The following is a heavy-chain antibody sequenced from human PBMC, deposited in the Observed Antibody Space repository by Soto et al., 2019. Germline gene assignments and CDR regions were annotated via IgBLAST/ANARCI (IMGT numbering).Heavy chain of an antibody. D-gene: IGHD2-21*02. CDR1: GGSISSSSYY. V-gene: IGHV4-39*07. J-gene: IGHJ4*02. CDR3: ARVHCGGDCYSGDGKSY. Sequence: PSETLSLTCTVSGGSISSSSYYWGWIRQPPGKGLEWIGSIYYSGSTYYNPSLKSRVTISVDTSKNQFSLKLSSVTAADTAVYYCARVHCGGDCYSGDGKSYWGQGTLVTVSS. CDR2: IYYSGST.